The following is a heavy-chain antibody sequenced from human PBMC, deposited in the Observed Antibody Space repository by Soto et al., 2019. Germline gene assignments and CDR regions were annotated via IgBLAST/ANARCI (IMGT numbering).Heavy chain of an antibody. CDR2: ISYDGSNK. V-gene: IGHV3-30-3*01. CDR3: ARGYCSGGSCYYYYYGMDV. D-gene: IGHD2-15*01. CDR1: GFTFSSYA. Sequence: QVQLVESGGGVVQPGRSLRLSCAASGFTFSSYAMHWVRQAPGKGLEWVAVISYDGSNKYYADSVKGRFTISRDNSKNPLYLQMNRLRAEDTAVYYCARGYCSGGSCYYYYYGMDVWGQGTTVTVSS. J-gene: IGHJ6*02.